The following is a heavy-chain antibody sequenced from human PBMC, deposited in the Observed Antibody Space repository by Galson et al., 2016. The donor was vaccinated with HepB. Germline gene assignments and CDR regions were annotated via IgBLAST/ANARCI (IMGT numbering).Heavy chain of an antibody. CDR1: GFTFRNYE. CDR2: ISAGGGPT. Sequence: SLRLSCAVSGFTFRNYEMNWVRQAPGKGLEWVSYISAGGGPTYYADSVKGRFTISRDNSKDTLYLQMNSLRAEDTAVYYCARDGDVPSDYYDSSGRGYFDYWGQGTLVTVSS. J-gene: IGHJ4*02. V-gene: IGHV3-48*03. CDR3: ARDGDVPSDYYDSSGRGYFDY. D-gene: IGHD3-22*01.